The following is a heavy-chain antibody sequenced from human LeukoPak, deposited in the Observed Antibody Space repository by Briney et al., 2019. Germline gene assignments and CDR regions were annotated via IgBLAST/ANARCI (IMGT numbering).Heavy chain of an antibody. CDR3: ARTSAAIDYYDSSGYQGY. D-gene: IGHD3-22*01. CDR2: INPNSGGT. V-gene: IGHV1-2*02. Sequence: ASVKVSCKASGYTFTGYYMHWVRQAPGQGLEWMGWINPNSGGTNYAQKFQGRVTMTRDTSISTAYMELSRLRSDDTAVYYCARTSAAIDYYDSSGYQGYWGQRILVTLSS. CDR1: GYTFTGYY. J-gene: IGHJ4*02.